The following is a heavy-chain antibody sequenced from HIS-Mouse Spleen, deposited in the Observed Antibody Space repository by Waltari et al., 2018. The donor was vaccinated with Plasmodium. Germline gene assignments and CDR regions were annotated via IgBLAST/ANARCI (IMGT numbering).Heavy chain of an antibody. J-gene: IGHJ4*02. CDR1: GGSFSGSY. CDR3: ARLVVVASKDSY. Sequence: QVQLQQWGAGLLKPSETLSLTCAVYGGSFSGSYWSWIRQPPGKGLEWIGEINHSGSTNDTPSLKSRVTISVDTSKNQFSLKLSSVTAADTAVYYCARLVVVASKDSYWGQGTLVTVSS. D-gene: IGHD2-15*01. V-gene: IGHV4-34*01. CDR2: INHSGST.